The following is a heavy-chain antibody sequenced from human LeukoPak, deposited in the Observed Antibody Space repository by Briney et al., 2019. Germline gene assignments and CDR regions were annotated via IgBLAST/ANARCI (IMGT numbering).Heavy chain of an antibody. V-gene: IGHV4-38-2*02. CDR2: IYHSGST. Sequence: SETLSLTCTVSGYSISSGYYWGWIRQPPGKGLEWIGSIYHSGSTYYNPSLKSRVTISVDTSKNQFSLKLSSVTAADTAVYYCARDEIPWGQGTLVTVSS. CDR3: ARDEIP. CDR1: GYSISSGYY. J-gene: IGHJ5*02.